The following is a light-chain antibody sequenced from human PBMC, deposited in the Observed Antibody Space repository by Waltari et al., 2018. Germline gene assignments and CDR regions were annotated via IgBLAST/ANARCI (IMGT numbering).Light chain of an antibody. CDR3: AAWDDSLTGSWV. V-gene: IGLV1-44*01. Sequence: QSVLTQPPSASGTPGQRVTISCSGSNSNIGSNTVNWYQHYPGTAPKLLIYRNSQRPSGVPDRFSGSKSGTSASLASSGLQSEDDADYYCAAWDDSLTGSWVFGGGTKLTV. CDR1: NSNIGSNT. CDR2: RNS. J-gene: IGLJ3*02.